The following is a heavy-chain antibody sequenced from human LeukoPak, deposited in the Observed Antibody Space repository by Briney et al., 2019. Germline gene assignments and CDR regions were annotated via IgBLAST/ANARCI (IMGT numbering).Heavy chain of an antibody. Sequence: SETPSLTCTVSGGSISSSSYYWGWIRQPPGKGLEWIGSIYYSGSTYYNPSLKSRVTISVDTSKNQFSLKLSSVTAADTAVYYCARLPAAIIFDYWGQGTLVTVSS. V-gene: IGHV4-39*01. CDR1: GGSISSSSYY. CDR2: IYYSGST. CDR3: ARLPAAIIFDY. J-gene: IGHJ4*02. D-gene: IGHD2-2*01.